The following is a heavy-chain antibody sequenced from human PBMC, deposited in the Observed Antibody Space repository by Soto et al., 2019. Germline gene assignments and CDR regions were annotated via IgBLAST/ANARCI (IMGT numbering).Heavy chain of an antibody. V-gene: IGHV2-5*02. J-gene: IGHJ6*02. CDR3: AHSRCGGDCLQSYSSHYYYGMDV. CDR1: GFSLSTSGVG. D-gene: IGHD2-21*02. Sequence: QITLKESGPTLVRPTQTLTLTCTFSGFSLSTSGVGVGWIRQPPGKALEWLALIYWDDDKRYSPSRKSRLTITKDTSKNQVVLTMTNMDPVDTATYYCAHSRCGGDCLQSYSSHYYYGMDVWGQGTTVTVSS. CDR2: IYWDDDK.